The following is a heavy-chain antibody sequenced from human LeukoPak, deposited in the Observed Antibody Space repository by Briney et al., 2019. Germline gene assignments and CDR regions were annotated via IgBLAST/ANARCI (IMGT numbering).Heavy chain of an antibody. Sequence: ASVKLSCKASGYPFTSYGISWVRQPLGQGLEWMGWISAYNGNTNYAQKLQGRVTMTTDTSTSTAYMELRSLRSDDTAVYYCARDHVIVGDDAFDIWGQGTMVTVSS. V-gene: IGHV1-18*01. CDR1: GYPFTSYG. D-gene: IGHD3-22*01. J-gene: IGHJ3*02. CDR2: ISAYNGNT. CDR3: ARDHVIVGDDAFDI.